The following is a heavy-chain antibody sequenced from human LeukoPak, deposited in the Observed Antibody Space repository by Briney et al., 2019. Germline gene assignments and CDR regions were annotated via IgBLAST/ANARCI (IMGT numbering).Heavy chain of an antibody. V-gene: IGHV3-53*01. CDR2: IYSGGST. D-gene: IGHD3-16*02. Sequence: GGSLRLSCAASGFTVSSNYMSWVRQAPGKGLEWVSVIYSGGSTYYADSVKGRFTISRDNSKNTLYLQMNSLRAEDTAVYYCAREMITFGGVIDYYYGMDVWGQGTTVTVSS. CDR1: GFTVSSNY. CDR3: AREMITFGGVIDYYYGMDV. J-gene: IGHJ6*02.